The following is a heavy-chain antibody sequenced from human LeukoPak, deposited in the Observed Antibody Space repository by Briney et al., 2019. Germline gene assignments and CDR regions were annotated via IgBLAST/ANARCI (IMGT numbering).Heavy chain of an antibody. J-gene: IGHJ5*02. D-gene: IGHD2-2*01. CDR2: IIPIFGTA. Sequence: SVKVSCKASGGTFSSYAISWVRQPPGQGLDWMGGIIPIFGTANYQQKFQGRVTITVDESTSKAYMELSSLRSEDTAVYYCAREEGAIVVVPAAPSWFDPWGQGTLVAVSS. V-gene: IGHV1-69*13. CDR1: GGTFSSYA. CDR3: AREEGAIVVVPAAPSWFDP.